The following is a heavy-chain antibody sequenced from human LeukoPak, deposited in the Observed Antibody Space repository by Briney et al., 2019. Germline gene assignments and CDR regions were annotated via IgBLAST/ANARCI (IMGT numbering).Heavy chain of an antibody. CDR1: GYTFTSYG. CDR2: INPYNGST. CDR3: ASTNYYDSSGYSY. V-gene: IGHV1-18*01. Sequence: ASVKVSCKASGYTFTSYGISWVRQAPGQGLEWMGWINPYNGSTNYAQKLQGRVTMTTDTSISTAYMELRSLRSDDTAVYYCASTNYYDSSGYSYWGKGTLVTVSS. J-gene: IGHJ4*02. D-gene: IGHD3-22*01.